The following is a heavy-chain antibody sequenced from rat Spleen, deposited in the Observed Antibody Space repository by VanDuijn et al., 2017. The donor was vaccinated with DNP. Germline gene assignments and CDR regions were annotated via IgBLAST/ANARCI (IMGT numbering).Heavy chain of an antibody. V-gene: IGHV2S8*01. D-gene: IGHD1-6*01. CDR3: SKDSYGYNFDY. J-gene: IGHJ2*01. CDR1: GFSLTTYG. Sequence: QVQLKESGPGLVQPSQTLSLTCTVSGFSLTTYGVAWVRQPPGKGLEWIAAISSGGDTHYNSALKSRLSISRDISESQVFLKVNRLQTEDTAIYFCSKDSYGYNFDYWGQGVMVTVSS. CDR2: ISSGGDT.